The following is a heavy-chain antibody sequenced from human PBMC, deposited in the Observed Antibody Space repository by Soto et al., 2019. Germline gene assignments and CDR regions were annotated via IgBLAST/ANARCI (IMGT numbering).Heavy chain of an antibody. D-gene: IGHD7-27*01. CDR1: DVSISSGGYY. Sequence: PSETLSLTCTVSDVSISSGGYYWSWIRQHPGKGLEWIGFIYYGGSTNYNPSLKSRVTISVDTPKNQFSLKLSSVTAADTAVYYCAKNWNWGSLVHWGQGTLVTVSS. V-gene: IGHV4-61*08. CDR3: AKNWNWGSLVH. J-gene: IGHJ4*02. CDR2: IYYGGST.